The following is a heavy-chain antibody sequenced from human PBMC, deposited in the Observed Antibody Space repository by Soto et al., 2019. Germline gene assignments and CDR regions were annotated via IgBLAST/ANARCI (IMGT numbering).Heavy chain of an antibody. J-gene: IGHJ4*02. V-gene: IGHV1-69*04. CDR1: GDTFSFYS. CDR3: ATSYASGYRAFYS. CDR2: VNPILSMS. Sequence: QVQLVQSGAEVKRPGSSVKVSCKASGDTFSFYSINWVRQAPGLGLEWMGRVNPILSMSNYAQRFQGRVTMTADKSTSTAYMELSGLRSEDTAMYSCATSYASGYRAFYSWGQGALVTVSS. D-gene: IGHD3-16*01.